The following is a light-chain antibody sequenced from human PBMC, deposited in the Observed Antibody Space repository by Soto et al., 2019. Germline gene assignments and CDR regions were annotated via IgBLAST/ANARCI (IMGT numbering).Light chain of an antibody. J-gene: IGKJ3*01. Sequence: AIPMTQSPASLSASVGDRVTITCRASQDIRNHLAWYQQKPGKAPKLMIYAASTLQSGVPSRFSGSGCGTDFPLISTTLQPEDFTTYYCLHDHNYLTFGAGTKVDFK. CDR1: QDIRNH. CDR2: AAS. CDR3: LHDHNYLT. V-gene: IGKV1-6*01.